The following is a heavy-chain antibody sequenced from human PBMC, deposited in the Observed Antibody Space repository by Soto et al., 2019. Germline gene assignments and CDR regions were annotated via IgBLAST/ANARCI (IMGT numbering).Heavy chain of an antibody. CDR3: ARGRASGSYYLLDY. J-gene: IGHJ4*02. V-gene: IGHV1-8*01. Sequence: AASVKVSCKASGNTFTSYDINWVRQATGHGLEWMGWINPNSGNIGYAQKFQGRVTMTRDTAIRTAYMEVSRLRSDDTAVYYCARGRASGSYYLLDYWGQGTLVT. D-gene: IGHD3-10*01. CDR2: INPNSGNI. CDR1: GNTFTSYD.